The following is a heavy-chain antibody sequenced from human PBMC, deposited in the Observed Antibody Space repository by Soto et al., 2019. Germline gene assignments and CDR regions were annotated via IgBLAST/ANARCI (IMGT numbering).Heavy chain of an antibody. CDR3: ARVLSGSGYYSDGMDV. J-gene: IGHJ6*02. Sequence: GESLKISCAASGFTFSSYSMNWVRQAPGKGLEWVSSISSSSSYIYYADSVKGRFTISRDNAKNSLYLQMNSLRAEDTAVYYCARVLSGSGYYSDGMDVWGQGTTVTVSS. D-gene: IGHD3-22*01. CDR1: GFTFSSYS. V-gene: IGHV3-21*01. CDR2: ISSSSSYI.